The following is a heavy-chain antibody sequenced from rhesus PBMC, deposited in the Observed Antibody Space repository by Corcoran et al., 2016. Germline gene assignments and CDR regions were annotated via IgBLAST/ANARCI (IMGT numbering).Heavy chain of an antibody. J-gene: IGHJ4*01. CDR1: GFTFSSYG. D-gene: IGHD3-3*01. CDR3: AKGDFWTGYYTGKGPYFDY. Sequence: EVQLVETGGGLVQPGGSLKLSCAASGFTFSSYGMSWVRQSPGQGLEWVSDINSVEGSTYYADAVKGRFTIYRDNSKNTLSLQMNSLRAEDTAVYYCAKGDFWTGYYTGKGPYFDYWGQGVLVTVSS. V-gene: IGHV3S5*01. CDR2: INSVEGST.